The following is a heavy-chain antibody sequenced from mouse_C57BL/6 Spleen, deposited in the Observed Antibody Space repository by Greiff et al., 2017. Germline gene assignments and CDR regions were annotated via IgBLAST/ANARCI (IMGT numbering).Heavy chain of an antibody. CDR2: LYPGSGNT. Sequence: QVQLKESGPELVKPGASVKISCKASGYSFTSYYIPWVKQRPGQGLEWIGWLYPGSGNTKYNEKFKGKATLTADTSSSTAYLQLSSLTSEDSAVYYCARVGMDYWGQGTSVTVSS. V-gene: IGHV1-66*01. CDR1: GYSFTSYY. CDR3: ARVGMDY. J-gene: IGHJ4*01.